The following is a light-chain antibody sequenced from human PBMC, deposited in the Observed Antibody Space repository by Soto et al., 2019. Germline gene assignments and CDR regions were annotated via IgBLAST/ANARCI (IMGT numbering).Light chain of an antibody. CDR2: LGS. V-gene: IGKV2-28*01. Sequence: DIVMTQSPLSLPVTPGEPASISCRSSQSLLHSNGYNYLDWYLQKPGQSPQLLIYLGSNRASGVPDRFSGSGSGTDFTLKISRVEAEDVGVYYCMQSIQLPPYTFGGGTKVDIK. J-gene: IGKJ4*01. CDR3: MQSIQLPPYT. CDR1: QSLLHSNGYNY.